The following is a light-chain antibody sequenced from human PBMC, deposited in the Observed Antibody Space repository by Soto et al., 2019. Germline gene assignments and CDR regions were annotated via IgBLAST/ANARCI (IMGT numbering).Light chain of an antibody. CDR3: QHRITWPLT. Sequence: DIVLTQSPATLSLSPGERATLSCRASQSVGSYLAWYQQKPGQAPRLLIYDASSRATGTPARFSGSGSGTDFTLTISSLDPEDFAVYYCQHRITWPLTFGGGTKVEIK. V-gene: IGKV3-11*01. CDR2: DAS. J-gene: IGKJ4*01. CDR1: QSVGSY.